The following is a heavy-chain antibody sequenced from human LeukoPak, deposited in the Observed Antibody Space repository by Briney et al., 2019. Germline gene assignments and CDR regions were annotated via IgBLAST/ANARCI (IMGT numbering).Heavy chain of an antibody. Sequence: GGSLRLSCAAPGFTFHDYAMHWVRQVPGKGLEWVSGITWNSGSVLYAHSVRGRFTISRDNAKNSLYLQMNSLRPEDMAFYYCAKGLGVASLIVDALDMWGQGTMVTV. J-gene: IGHJ3*02. V-gene: IGHV3-9*03. CDR1: GFTFHDYA. D-gene: IGHD3/OR15-3a*01. CDR2: ITWNSGSV. CDR3: AKGLGVASLIVDALDM.